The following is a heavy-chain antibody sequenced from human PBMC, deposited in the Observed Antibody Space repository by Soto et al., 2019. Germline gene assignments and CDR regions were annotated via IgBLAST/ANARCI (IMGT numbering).Heavy chain of an antibody. Sequence: EVQLLESGRGLVQPGGSLRLSCAASGFTFSSYAMSWVRQAPGKGLEWVSAISGSGGSTYYADSVKGRFTISRDNSKNTLYLQMNSLRAEDTAVYYCAKDGYDYIWGSYPYSDYWGQGTLVTVSS. V-gene: IGHV3-23*01. D-gene: IGHD3-16*02. CDR1: GFTFSSYA. J-gene: IGHJ4*02. CDR2: ISGSGGST. CDR3: AKDGYDYIWGSYPYSDY.